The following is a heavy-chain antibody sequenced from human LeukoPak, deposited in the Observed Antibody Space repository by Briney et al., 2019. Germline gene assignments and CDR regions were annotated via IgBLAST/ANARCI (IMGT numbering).Heavy chain of an antibody. D-gene: IGHD3-22*01. CDR2: INPNSGGT. Sequence: ASVEVSCKASGYTFTGYYMHWVRQAPGQGLEWMGWINPNSGGTNYAQRFQGRVTMTRDTSISTAYMELSRLRSDDTAVYYCASLTGHYYDSSGYYEGDYWGQGTLVTVSS. J-gene: IGHJ4*02. CDR3: ASLTGHYYDSSGYYEGDY. V-gene: IGHV1-2*02. CDR1: GYTFTGYY.